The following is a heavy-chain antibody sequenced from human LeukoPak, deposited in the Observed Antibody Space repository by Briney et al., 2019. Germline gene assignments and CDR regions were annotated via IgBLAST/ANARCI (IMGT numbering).Heavy chain of an antibody. J-gene: IGHJ4*02. V-gene: IGHV3-74*01. Sequence: RPGGSLRLSCADSGFTFSSHWMHWFRQAPGKGLVWVSRIKYDASSTSYADSVKGRFTISRDNAKNTLYLQMNSLRAEDTAVYYCASGGGWVFNNWGQGTLVTVSS. CDR2: IKYDASST. D-gene: IGHD6-19*01. CDR1: GFTFSSHW. CDR3: ASGGGWVFNN.